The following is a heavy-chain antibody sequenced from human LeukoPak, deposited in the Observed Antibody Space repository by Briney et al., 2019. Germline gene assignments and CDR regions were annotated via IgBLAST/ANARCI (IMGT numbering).Heavy chain of an antibody. Sequence: GGSLRLSCAASGFTFGSYALSWVRQAPGKGLEWVSTNSGSGGRTFYGESVKGRFTISRDKSKNTLYLQMNSLRAEDTAVYYCAKVVVGSTWGHAFDIWGQGTMVTVSS. D-gene: IGHD1-26*01. V-gene: IGHV3-23*01. CDR2: NSGSGGRT. J-gene: IGHJ3*02. CDR3: AKVVVGSTWGHAFDI. CDR1: GFTFGSYA.